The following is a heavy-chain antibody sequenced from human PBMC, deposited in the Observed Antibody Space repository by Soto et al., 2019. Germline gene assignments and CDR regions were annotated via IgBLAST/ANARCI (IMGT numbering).Heavy chain of an antibody. Sequence: SVKVSCKASGGTSSSYTISWVRQAPGQGLEWMGRIIPILGIANYAQKFQGRVTITADKSTSTAYMELSSLRSEDTAVYYCASWYSSSSASSKQDWFDPWGQGTLVTVSS. J-gene: IGHJ5*02. CDR2: IIPILGIA. V-gene: IGHV1-69*02. D-gene: IGHD6-6*01. CDR3: ASWYSSSSASSKQDWFDP. CDR1: GGTSSSYT.